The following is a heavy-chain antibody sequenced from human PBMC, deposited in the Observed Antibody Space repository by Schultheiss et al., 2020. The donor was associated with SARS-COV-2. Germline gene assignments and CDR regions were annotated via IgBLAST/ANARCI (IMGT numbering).Heavy chain of an antibody. CDR1: GFSLTTREMC. V-gene: IGHV2-70*17. D-gene: IGHD4-11*01. J-gene: IGHJ4*02. Sequence: SGPTLVKPTQTLTLTCTFSGFSLTTREMCVTWIRQPPGKTLEWLARIDWDDDKFYSTSLKTRLTISKDTSKNQVVLIMTNMDPVDTATYYCARMPDYSYYFDYWGQGTLVTVSS. CDR2: IDWDDDK. CDR3: ARMPDYSYYFDY.